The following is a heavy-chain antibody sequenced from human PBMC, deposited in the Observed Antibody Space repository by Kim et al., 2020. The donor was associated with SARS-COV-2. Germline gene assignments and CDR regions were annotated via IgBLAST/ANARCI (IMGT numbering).Heavy chain of an antibody. CDR1: GYSISSGYY. V-gene: IGHV4-38-2*02. J-gene: IGHJ4*02. CDR2: IYHSGST. CDR3: ARDGSVGAPPFDY. Sequence: SETLSLTCTVSGYSISSGYYWGWIRQPPGKGLEWIGSIYHSGSTYYNPSLKSRVTISVDTSKNQFSLKLSSVTAADTAVYYCARDGSVGAPPFDYWGQGTLVTVSS. D-gene: IGHD1-26*01.